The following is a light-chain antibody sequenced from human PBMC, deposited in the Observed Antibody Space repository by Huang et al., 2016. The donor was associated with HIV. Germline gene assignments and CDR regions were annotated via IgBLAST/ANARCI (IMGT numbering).Light chain of an antibody. J-gene: IGKJ1*01. CDR1: QSVGSN. CDR3: QQHNTWPRT. CDR2: AAS. V-gene: IGKV3-15*01. Sequence: EIVMTQSPATLSVSPGERVTRSCRASQSVGSNLAWYQQRRGQAPRLLIYAASTRATGIPARFSGSGSGTEFTLTVSSLQSEDFAVYYCQQHNTWPRTFGQGTRV.